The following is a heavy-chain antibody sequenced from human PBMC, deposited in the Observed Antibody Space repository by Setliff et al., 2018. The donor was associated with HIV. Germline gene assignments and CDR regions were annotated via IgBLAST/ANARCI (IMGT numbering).Heavy chain of an antibody. CDR1: GYAFVTYA. J-gene: IGHJ3*02. CDR2: INAGTGDI. CDR3: ARGPDVRTGGSAFDI. V-gene: IGHV1-3*01. Sequence: ASVKVSCKGSGYAFVTYAMHWVRQAPVQRLEWMGWINAGTGDIEYSQKFQGRVTITRDRSANTVYMELIRLTSADTAVYYCARGPDVRTGGSAFDIWGQGTTVTVSS.